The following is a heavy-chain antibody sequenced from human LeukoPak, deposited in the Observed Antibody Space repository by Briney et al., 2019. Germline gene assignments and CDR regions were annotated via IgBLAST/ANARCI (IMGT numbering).Heavy chain of an antibody. V-gene: IGHV3-23*01. CDR1: GFTFSSYA. CDR2: ISGSGGST. D-gene: IGHD6-19*01. J-gene: IGHJ5*02. CDR3: AKIPYSSGWVQNWFDP. Sequence: GGSLRLSCAASGFTFSSYAMSWVRQAPGKGLEWVSAISGSGGSTYYADSVKGRFTISRDNSKNTLYLQMNSLRAEDTAVYYCAKIPYSSGWVQNWFDPWGQGTLVTVSS.